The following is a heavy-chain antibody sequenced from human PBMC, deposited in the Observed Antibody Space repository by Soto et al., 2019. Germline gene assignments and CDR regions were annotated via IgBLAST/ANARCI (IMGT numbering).Heavy chain of an antibody. Sequence: PGESLKISCKGSGYSFTSYWIGWVRQMPGKGLAWMGIIYPGDSDTRYSPSFQGQVTISADKSISTAYMEPSSLRSEDTAVYYCARSVDYPAMDVWGKGTTVTVSS. D-gene: IGHD4-17*01. CDR2: IYPGDSDT. V-gene: IGHV5-51*01. CDR1: GYSFTSYW. J-gene: IGHJ6*03. CDR3: ARSVDYPAMDV.